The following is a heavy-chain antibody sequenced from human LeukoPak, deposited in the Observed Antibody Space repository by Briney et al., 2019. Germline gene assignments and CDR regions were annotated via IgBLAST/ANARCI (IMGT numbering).Heavy chain of an antibody. CDR1: GYTFTSYG. CDR3: ARDIVSAMAVYDAFDV. J-gene: IGHJ3*01. Sequence: GASVKVSCKASGYTFTSYGISWVRQAPGQGLEWMGWISGYNGNTNYAQKFQGRVTMTTGTSTTTANMELRSLTSDDTAVYYCARDIVSAMAVYDAFDVWGQGTMVTVSS. D-gene: IGHD5/OR15-5a*01. CDR2: ISGYNGNT. V-gene: IGHV1-18*01.